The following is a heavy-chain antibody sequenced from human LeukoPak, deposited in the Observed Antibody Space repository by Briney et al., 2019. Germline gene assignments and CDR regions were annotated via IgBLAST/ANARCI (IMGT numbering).Heavy chain of an antibody. V-gene: IGHV4-59*01. CDR1: GGSISSYY. CDR2: IYYSGST. Sequence: SETLSLTCTVSGGSISSYYWSWIRQPPGKGLEWIGYIYYSGSTNYNPSLKSRVTISVDTSKNQFSLKLSSVTAADTAVYYWARALGARFDYWGQGTLVTVSS. J-gene: IGHJ4*02. CDR3: ARALGARFDY. D-gene: IGHD1-26*01.